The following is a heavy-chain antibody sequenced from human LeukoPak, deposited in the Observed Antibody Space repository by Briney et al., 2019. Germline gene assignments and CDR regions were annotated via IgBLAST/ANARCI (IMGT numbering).Heavy chain of an antibody. CDR2: IRYDGSNK. V-gene: IGHV3-30*02. CDR1: GFTFSSYG. D-gene: IGHD3-10*01. J-gene: IGHJ4*02. CDR3: AKDGTMVRGHYYFDY. Sequence: GGSLRLSCAASGFTFSSYGMHWVRQARGKGLEWVAFIRYDGSNKYYADSVKGRFTISRDNSKNTLYLQMNSLRAEDTAVYYCAKDGTMVRGHYYFDYWGQGTLVTVSS.